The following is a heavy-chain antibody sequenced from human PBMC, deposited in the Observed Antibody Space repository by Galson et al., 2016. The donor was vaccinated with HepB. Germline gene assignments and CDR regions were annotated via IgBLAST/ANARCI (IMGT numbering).Heavy chain of an antibody. CDR2: INRDGSVT. D-gene: IGHD4-23*01. Sequence: SLRLSCAGSGFTFSSYWMTWVRQAPGKGLEWVANINRDGSVTHYVDSVEGRFTSSRDNAKNSLFLQMNSLRVEDTAVYYCARDPGEGDGGNWGAFDLWGQGTVVTVSS. J-gene: IGHJ3*01. CDR1: GFTFSSYW. V-gene: IGHV3-7*03. CDR3: ARDPGEGDGGNWGAFDL.